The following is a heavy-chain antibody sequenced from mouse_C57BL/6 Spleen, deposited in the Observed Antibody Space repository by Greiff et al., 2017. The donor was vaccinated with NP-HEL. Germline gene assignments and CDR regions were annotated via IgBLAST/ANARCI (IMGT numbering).Heavy chain of an antibody. CDR3: VRQRGNWDYAMDY. CDR2: IRSKSNNYAT. CDR1: GFSFNTYA. J-gene: IGHJ4*01. V-gene: IGHV10-1*01. Sequence: DVLLVESGGGLVQPKGSLKLSCAASGFSFNTYAMNWVRQAPGKGLDWVARIRSKSNNYATYYADSVKDRFTISRDDSESMLYLQMNNLKTEDTAMYYCVRQRGNWDYAMDYWGQGTSVTVSS. D-gene: IGHD4-1*01.